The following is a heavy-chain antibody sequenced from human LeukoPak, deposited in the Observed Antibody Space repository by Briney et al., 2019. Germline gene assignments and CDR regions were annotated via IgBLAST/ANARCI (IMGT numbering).Heavy chain of an antibody. D-gene: IGHD6-19*01. CDR1: GFTFSDAW. Sequence: GGSLRLSCAASGFTFSDAWMTWVRQAPGKGLEWVGRIKRKADGGTTDYAAPVKGRFTISRDDSKNTLYLQMNSLKTEDTAVYYRTTSLPAVARTQFDYWGQGILVTVSS. CDR2: IKRKADGGTT. V-gene: IGHV3-15*01. J-gene: IGHJ4*02. CDR3: TTSLPAVARTQFDY.